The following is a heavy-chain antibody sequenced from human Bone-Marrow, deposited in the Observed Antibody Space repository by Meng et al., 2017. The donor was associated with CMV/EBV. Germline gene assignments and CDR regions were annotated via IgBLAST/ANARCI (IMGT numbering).Heavy chain of an antibody. V-gene: IGHV1-8*02. CDR1: GYTFTSYG. CDR2: MNPNSGNT. Sequence: ASVKVSCKASGYTFTSYGISWVRQATGQGLEWMGWMNPNSGNTGYAQKFQGRVTMTRNTSISTAYMELSSLRSEDTAVYYCARVPAYYYGSGIQTLFDYWGQGTLVTVSS. D-gene: IGHD3-10*01. J-gene: IGHJ4*02. CDR3: ARVPAYYYGSGIQTLFDY.